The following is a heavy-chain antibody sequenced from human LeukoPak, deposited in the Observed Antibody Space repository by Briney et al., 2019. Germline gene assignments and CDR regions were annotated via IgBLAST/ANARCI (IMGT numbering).Heavy chain of an antibody. CDR1: GGTFSSYA. Sequence: GASVKVSCKASGGTFSSYAISWVRQAPGQGREWMGGIIPIFGTANYAQKFQGRVTITTDESTSTAYMELSSLRSEDTAVYYCARNSRDGYNLVLRYWGQGTLVTVSS. V-gene: IGHV1-69*05. D-gene: IGHD5-24*01. CDR2: IIPIFGTA. CDR3: ARNSRDGYNLVLRY. J-gene: IGHJ4*02.